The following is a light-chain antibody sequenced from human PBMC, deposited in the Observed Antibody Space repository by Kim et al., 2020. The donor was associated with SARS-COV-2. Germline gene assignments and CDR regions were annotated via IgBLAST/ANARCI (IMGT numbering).Light chain of an antibody. CDR3: TSYTRSITYV. V-gene: IGLV2-14*03. J-gene: IGLJ1*01. CDR1: SSDVGGYNS. CDR2: GVT. Sequence: QSVVTQPASVSGSPGQSITISCTGSSSDVGGYNSVSWYQQHPGKAPKLMIYGVTKRPSGVSNRFSGSKSGDTASLTISGLQAEDEADYYCTSYTRSITYVFGTGTKVTVL.